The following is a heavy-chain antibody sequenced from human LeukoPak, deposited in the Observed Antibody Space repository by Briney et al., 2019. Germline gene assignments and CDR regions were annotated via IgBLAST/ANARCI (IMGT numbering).Heavy chain of an antibody. CDR3: ARLVSSKVVTRGRNWFDP. Sequence: SETLSLTCTVSGGSISSSSYYWGWIRQPPGKGLEWIGSIYYSGSTYYNPSLKSRVTISVDTSKNQFSLKLSSVTAADTAVYYCARLVSSKVVTRGRNWFDPWGQGTLVTVPS. CDR2: IYYSGST. D-gene: IGHD4-23*01. J-gene: IGHJ5*02. CDR1: GGSISSSSYY. V-gene: IGHV4-39*07.